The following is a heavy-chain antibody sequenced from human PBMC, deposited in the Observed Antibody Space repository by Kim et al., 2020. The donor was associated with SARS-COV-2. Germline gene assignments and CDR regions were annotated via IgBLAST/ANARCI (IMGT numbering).Heavy chain of an antibody. CDR1: GGTFSSYA. CDR3: ARVRGDDSSRGGVYYYMDV. V-gene: IGHV1-69*04. D-gene: IGHD3-22*01. CDR2: IIPIFGIA. J-gene: IGHJ6*03. Sequence: SVKVSCKASGGTFSSYAISWVRQAPGQGLEWMGRIIPIFGIANYAQKFQGRVTITADKSTSTAYMELSSLRSEDTAVYYCARVRGDDSSRGGVYYYMDVWGKGTTVTVSS.